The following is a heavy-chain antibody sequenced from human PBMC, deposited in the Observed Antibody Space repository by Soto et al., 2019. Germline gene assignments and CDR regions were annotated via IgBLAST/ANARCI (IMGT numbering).Heavy chain of an antibody. CDR2: INHSGST. V-gene: IGHV4-34*01. Sequence: SETLSLTCAVYGGSFSGYYWSWIRQPPGKGLEWIGEINHSGSTNYNPSLKSRVTISVDTSKNQFSLKLSSVTAADTAVYYCARGDQYDYIWGSYRGRSLAFDIWGQGTMVTVSS. CDR1: GGSFSGYY. CDR3: ARGDQYDYIWGSYRGRSLAFDI. D-gene: IGHD3-16*02. J-gene: IGHJ3*02.